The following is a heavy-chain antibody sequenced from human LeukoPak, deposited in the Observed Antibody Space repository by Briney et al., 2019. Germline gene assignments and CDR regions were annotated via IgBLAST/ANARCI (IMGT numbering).Heavy chain of an antibody. CDR1: GFTFSSYG. J-gene: IGHJ4*02. CDR2: ISYDGSNK. D-gene: IGHD3-10*01. CDR3: AKETYYYGSGSIAHFDY. V-gene: IGHV3-30*18. Sequence: GRSLRLSCAASGFTFSSYGMHWVRQAPGKGLEWVAVISYDGSNKYYADSVKGRFTISRDNSKNTLYLQMNSLRAEDTAVYYCAKETYYYGSGSIAHFDYWGQGTLVTVSS.